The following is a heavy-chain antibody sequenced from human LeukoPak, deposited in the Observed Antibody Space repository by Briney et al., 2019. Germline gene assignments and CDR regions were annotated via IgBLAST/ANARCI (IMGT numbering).Heavy chain of an antibody. CDR2: IYTSGST. Sequence: PSETLSLTCTVSGGSISSYYWSWIRQPAGKGLEWIGRIYTSGSTNYNPSLKSRVTMSVDTSKNQFFLKLSSVTAADTAVYYCASPRIDNSSGDRGYYYYMDVWGKGTTVTVSS. D-gene: IGHD6-25*01. J-gene: IGHJ6*03. CDR3: ASPRIDNSSGDRGYYYYMDV. CDR1: GGSISSYY. V-gene: IGHV4-4*07.